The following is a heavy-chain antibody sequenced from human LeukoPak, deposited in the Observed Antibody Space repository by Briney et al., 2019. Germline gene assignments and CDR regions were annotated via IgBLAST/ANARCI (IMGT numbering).Heavy chain of an antibody. V-gene: IGHV3-7*01. CDR1: GFTFSSYA. Sequence: GGSLRLSCAASGFTFSSYAMSWVRQAPGKGLEWVANIKQDGSEKYYVDSVKGRFTISRDNAKNSLYLQMNSLRAEDTAVYYCAREGYSVGPDYWGQGTLVTVSS. J-gene: IGHJ4*02. D-gene: IGHD5/OR15-5a*01. CDR3: AREGYSVGPDY. CDR2: IKQDGSEK.